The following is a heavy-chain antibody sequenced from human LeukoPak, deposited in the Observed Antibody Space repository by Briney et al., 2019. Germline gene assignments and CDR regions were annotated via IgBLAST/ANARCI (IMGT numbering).Heavy chain of an antibody. CDR1: GGTFSSYA. J-gene: IGHJ4*02. Sequence: SVKVSCKASGGTFSSYAISWVRQAPGQGLEWMGGIIPIFGTASYAQKFQGRVTMTRDTSTSTVYMELSSLRSEDTAVYYCARATYYYDSSGTYYFDYWGQGTLVTVSS. V-gene: IGHV1-69*05. CDR3: ARATYYYDSSGTYYFDY. CDR2: IIPIFGTA. D-gene: IGHD3-22*01.